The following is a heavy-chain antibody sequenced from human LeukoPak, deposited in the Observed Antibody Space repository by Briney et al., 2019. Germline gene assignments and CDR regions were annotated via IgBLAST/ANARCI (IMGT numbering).Heavy chain of an antibody. CDR1: PGPLSGYY. Sequence: RPSETLTLPCPAPPGPLSGYYWTWSRKPPGRGWRGMGNIYYTGNTDYNRSLKSRVTISIDTSKNQFSLKLSSVTAADTALYYCARERVIATTYDAFDIWGQGTMVTVSS. CDR3: ARERVIATTYDAFDI. D-gene: IGHD2-15*01. J-gene: IGHJ3*02. V-gene: IGHV4-59*01. CDR2: IYYTGNT.